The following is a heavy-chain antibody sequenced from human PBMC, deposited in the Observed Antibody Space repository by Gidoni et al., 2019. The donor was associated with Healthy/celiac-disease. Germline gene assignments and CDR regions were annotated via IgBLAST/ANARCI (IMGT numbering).Heavy chain of an antibody. D-gene: IGHD1-1*01. CDR1: GFTFDDYA. Sequence: EVQLVESGGGLVQPGRSLRLSCAASGFTFDDYAMHWVRQAPGKGLEWVSGISWNSGSIGYADSVKGRFTISRDNAKNSLYLQMNSLRAEDTALYYCAKGTRYNWNDGSSYMDVWGKGTTVTVSS. CDR3: AKGTRYNWNDGSSYMDV. J-gene: IGHJ6*03. CDR2: ISWNSGSI. V-gene: IGHV3-9*01.